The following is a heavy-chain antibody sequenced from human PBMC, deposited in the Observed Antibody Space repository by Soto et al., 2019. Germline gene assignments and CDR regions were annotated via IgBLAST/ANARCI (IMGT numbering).Heavy chain of an antibody. CDR3: AKDFSDCSSTSCYVGWYYFDY. D-gene: IGHD2-2*01. Sequence: GGSLRLSCAVSGFTFSGYSFNWVRQAPGRGLGWVSAISGSGGSTYYADSVKGRFTISRDNSKNTLYLQMNSLRAEDTAVYYCAKDFSDCSSTSCYVGWYYFDYWGQGTLVTVSS. V-gene: IGHV3-23*01. J-gene: IGHJ4*02. CDR2: ISGSGGST. CDR1: GFTFSGYS.